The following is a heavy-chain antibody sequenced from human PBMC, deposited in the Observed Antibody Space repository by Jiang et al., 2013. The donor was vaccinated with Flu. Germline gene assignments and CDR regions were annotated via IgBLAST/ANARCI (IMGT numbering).Heavy chain of an antibody. CDR2: IYYSGST. Sequence: GLVKPSETLSLTCTVSGGSVSSGSYYWSWIRQPPGKGLEWIGYIYYSGSTNYNPSLKSRVTISVDTSKNQFSLKLSSVTAADTAVYYCARDHSKSKAFDIWGQGTMVTVSS. D-gene: IGHD2/OR15-2a*01. J-gene: IGHJ3*02. V-gene: IGHV4-61*01. CDR1: GGSVSSGSYY. CDR3: ARDHSKSKAFDI.